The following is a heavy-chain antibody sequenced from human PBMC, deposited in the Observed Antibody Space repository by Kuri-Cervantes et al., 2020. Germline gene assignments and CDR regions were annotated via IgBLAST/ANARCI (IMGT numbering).Heavy chain of an antibody. CDR1: GFTFGDYA. CDR3: ARDLWFGEFYYYYGMDV. CDR2: IRSKAYGGTT. Sequence: GESLKISCTASGFTFGDYAMSWFRQAPGKGLEWVGFIRSKAYGGTTEYAASVKGRFTISRDDSKSIAYLQMNSLRAEDTAVYYCARDLWFGEFYYYYGMDVWGQGTTVTVSS. J-gene: IGHJ6*02. V-gene: IGHV3-49*03. D-gene: IGHD3-10*01.